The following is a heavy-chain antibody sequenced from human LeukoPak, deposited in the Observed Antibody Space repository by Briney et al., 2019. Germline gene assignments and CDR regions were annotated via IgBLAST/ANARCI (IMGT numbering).Heavy chain of an antibody. V-gene: IGHV1-18*04. CDR1: GYTFTSYG. CDR2: ISAYNGNT. Sequence: ASVKVSCKASGYTFTSYGISWVRQAPGQGLQWMGWISAYNGNTNYAQKLQGRVTMTTDTSTSTAYMELRSLRSDDTAVHYCARDLGYSYGMNFDYWGQGTLVTVSS. CDR3: ARDLGYSYGMNFDY. D-gene: IGHD5-18*01. J-gene: IGHJ4*02.